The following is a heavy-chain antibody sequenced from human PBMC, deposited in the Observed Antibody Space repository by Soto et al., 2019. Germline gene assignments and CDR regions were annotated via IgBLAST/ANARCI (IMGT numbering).Heavy chain of an antibody. D-gene: IGHD5-18*01. CDR3: ARGRRGYSYGSYFDY. CDR1: GCSFSKGSDY. CDR2: IYYSGST. Sequence: SVTMSLTCPVSGCSFSKGSDYWLWIRQPPGNGLEWIGYIYYSGSTNYNPSLKSRVTISVDTSKNQFSLKLSSVTAADTAVYYCARGRRGYSYGSYFDYWGQGTLVTVSS. J-gene: IGHJ4*02. V-gene: IGHV4-61*01.